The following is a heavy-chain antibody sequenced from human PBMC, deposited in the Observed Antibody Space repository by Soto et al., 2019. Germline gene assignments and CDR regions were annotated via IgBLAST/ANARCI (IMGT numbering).Heavy chain of an antibody. CDR1: GGTFSSYT. CDR2: IIPILGIA. CDR3: ARVTSNNWFDP. V-gene: IGHV1-69*02. Sequence: SVKVSCKASGGTFSSYTISWVRQAPGQGLEWMGRIIPILGIANYAQKFQGRVTITADKSTSTAYMELSSLRSEDTAVYYCARVTSNNWFDPWGQGTLVTVSS. J-gene: IGHJ5*02.